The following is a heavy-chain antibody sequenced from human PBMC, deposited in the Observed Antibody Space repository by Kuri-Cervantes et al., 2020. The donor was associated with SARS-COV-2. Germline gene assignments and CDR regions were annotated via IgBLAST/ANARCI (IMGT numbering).Heavy chain of an antibody. CDR3: ARDLGGSNYGGGDY. D-gene: IGHD4-23*01. CDR2: IYYSGST. V-gene: IGHV4-59*11. J-gene: IGHJ4*02. Sequence: ESLKISCTVSDGSISSHYWSWIRQPPGKGLEWIGYIYYSGSTNYNPSLKSRVTISVDTSKNQFSLKLSSVTAADTAVYYCARDLGGSNYGGGDYWGQGTLVTVSS. CDR1: DGSISSHY.